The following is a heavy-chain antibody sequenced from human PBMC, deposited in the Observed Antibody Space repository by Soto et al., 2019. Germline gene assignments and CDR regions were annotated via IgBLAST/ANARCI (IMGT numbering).Heavy chain of an antibody. V-gene: IGHV3-7*01. J-gene: IGHJ4*02. CDR3: ASLSTSVGRRYLVC. Sequence: EVQLVESGGGLVQPGGSLRLSCAASGFSLSSYWMSWVRQAPGKGLEWVANMNQDGSESDYVGSVKGRFTFTRDNAKNSLYLQLNSLRAEATVVYYCASLSTSVGRRYLVCWGQGTLVTVSS. D-gene: IGHD2-15*01. CDR1: GFSLSSYW. CDR2: MNQDGSES.